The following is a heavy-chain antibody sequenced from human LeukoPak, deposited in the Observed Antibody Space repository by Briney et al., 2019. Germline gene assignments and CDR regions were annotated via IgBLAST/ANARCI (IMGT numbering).Heavy chain of an antibody. V-gene: IGHV3-23*01. J-gene: IGHJ4*02. Sequence: PGGSLRLSCAASGFTLSNYGMNWVRQAPGKGLEWVSGITGSGGNTYYADSVKGRFTISRDNSKNTMYLQMNSLRAEDTAVYYRAREESYGSGSFNYFDYWGQGTLVTVSS. CDR2: ITGSGGNT. CDR1: GFTLSNYG. CDR3: AREESYGSGSFNYFDY. D-gene: IGHD3-10*01.